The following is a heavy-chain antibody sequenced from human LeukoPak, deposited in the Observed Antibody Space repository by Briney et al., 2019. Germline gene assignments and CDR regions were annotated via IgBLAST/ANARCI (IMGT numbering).Heavy chain of an antibody. CDR1: GGSMSDYY. V-gene: IGHV4-59*01. J-gene: IGHJ3*02. CDR2: IYYTGST. Sequence: WETLSLTCTVSGGSMSDYYWSWIRQPPGKGLEWIGYIYYTGSTNYNPSLKGRVTISIDTSKNQFSLKLRSVTAADTALYYCARDYTMTHASDIWGQGTLVTVSS. CDR3: ARDYTMTHASDI. D-gene: IGHD3-22*01.